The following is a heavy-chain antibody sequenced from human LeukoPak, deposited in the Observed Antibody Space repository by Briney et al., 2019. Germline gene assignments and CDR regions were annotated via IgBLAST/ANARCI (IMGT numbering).Heavy chain of an antibody. CDR1: GGSINSTSYS. CDR2: IFYTETT. CDR3: ARHSRYCSGGSCYFGY. D-gene: IGHD2-15*01. J-gene: IGHJ4*02. V-gene: IGHV4-39*01. Sequence: SETLTLTYTVSGGSINSTSYSWGWVRQPPGKGLEWIGTIFYTETTYNPSLKSRVTISVDMSKNQFSLKLSSVTAADTAVYYCARHSRYCSGGSCYFGYWGQGTLVTVSS.